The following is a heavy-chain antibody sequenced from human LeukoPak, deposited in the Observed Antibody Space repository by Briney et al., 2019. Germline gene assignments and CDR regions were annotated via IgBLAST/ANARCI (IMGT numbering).Heavy chain of an antibody. CDR1: GFTFTSYW. CDR2: IKQDGSEK. J-gene: IGHJ4*02. V-gene: IGHV3-7*03. D-gene: IGHD3-22*01. CDR3: ARHPNYYDNSGYYKGFDC. Sequence: GGSLRLSCAASGFTFTSYWMSWVRQAPGKGLEWVASIKQDGSEKYYVDSVKGRFTISRDNAKNSLNLQMNSLRAEDTAVYYCARHPNYYDNSGYYKGFDCWGQGTLVTVSS.